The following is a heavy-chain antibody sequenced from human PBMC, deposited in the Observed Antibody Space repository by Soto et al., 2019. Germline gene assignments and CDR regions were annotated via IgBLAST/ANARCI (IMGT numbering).Heavy chain of an antibody. D-gene: IGHD5-12*01. CDR2: INHRGRT. J-gene: IGHJ4*02. Sequence: QVQLQQWGAGLLKPSETLSLTCAVYGGSFSGYYWSWIRQPPGKGLEWIGEINHRGRTNYNPSLKTRVTIPVDTPKNQFSLKLSSVIAADTAVYYCARGSNSGYTYWGQGTLVTVSS. V-gene: IGHV4-34*01. CDR3: ARGSNSGYTY. CDR1: GGSFSGYY.